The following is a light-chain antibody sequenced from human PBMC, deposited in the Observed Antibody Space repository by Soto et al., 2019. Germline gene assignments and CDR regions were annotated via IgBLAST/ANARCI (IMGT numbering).Light chain of an antibody. J-gene: IGKJ1*01. CDR1: QSISGW. CDR2: DVS. Sequence: GDRVTITCRASQSISGWLAWYQQKPGKAPKLLIYDVSSLESGVPSRFSGSGSGTEFTLAISSLQPDDFATYYCLQDYNYPRTFGQGTKVEIK. V-gene: IGKV1-5*01. CDR3: LQDYNYPRT.